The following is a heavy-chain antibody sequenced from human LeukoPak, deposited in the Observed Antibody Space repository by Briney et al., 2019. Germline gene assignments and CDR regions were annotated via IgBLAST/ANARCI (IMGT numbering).Heavy chain of an antibody. Sequence: PSETLSLACSVSGGSINSSSWSWIRQPPGKGLEWIAYMYYTGNTKYNPSLSSRVTISVDASKNQFSLKLTSVTAADTAVYYCARGYTYGDFWGPGTLVTVSS. CDR2: MYYTGNT. J-gene: IGHJ4*02. V-gene: IGHV4-59*08. CDR1: GGSINSSS. CDR3: ARGYTYGDF. D-gene: IGHD5-18*01.